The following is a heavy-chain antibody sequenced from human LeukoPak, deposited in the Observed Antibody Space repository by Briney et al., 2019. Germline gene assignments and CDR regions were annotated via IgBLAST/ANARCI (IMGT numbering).Heavy chain of an antibody. Sequence: GRSLRLSCAASGYTFTSCYMHWVRQAPGQGLEWLGIINPSGGSTSYAQKFQGRVTMTRDTSTSTVYMELSSLRSEDTAVYYCARGVSYSSSWSGWFDPWGQGTLVTVSS. CDR2: INPSGGST. CDR1: GYTFTSCY. CDR3: ARGVSYSSSWSGWFDP. D-gene: IGHD6-13*01. J-gene: IGHJ5*02. V-gene: IGHV1-46*01.